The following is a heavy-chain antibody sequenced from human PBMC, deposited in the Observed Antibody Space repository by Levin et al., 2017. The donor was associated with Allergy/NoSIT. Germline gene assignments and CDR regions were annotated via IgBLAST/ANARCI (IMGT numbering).Heavy chain of an antibody. V-gene: IGHV3-23*01. CDR2: TSDSGGST. CDR3: AKDLSAVPAANYYYAMDV. D-gene: IGHD2-2*01. CDR1: GFTFSNYA. J-gene: IGHJ6*02. Sequence: PGGSLRLSCAASGFTFSNYAMNWVRQAPGNGLEWVSGTSDSGGSTYYADSVKGRFTISRDNSKNTLYLQVNSLRAEDTALYYCAKDLSAVPAANYYYAMDVWGQGTTVTVSS.